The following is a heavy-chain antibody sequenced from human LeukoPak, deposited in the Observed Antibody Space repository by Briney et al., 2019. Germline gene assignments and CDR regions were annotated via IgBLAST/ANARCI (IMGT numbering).Heavy chain of an antibody. D-gene: IGHD2-21*01. CDR1: SVSITSYY. CDR2: IYHSGNT. J-gene: IGHJ4*02. V-gene: IGHV4-59*01. CDR3: ASEVADGY. Sequence: ASETLPLTCSVPSVSITSYYWTWIRQPPGKGLEWIGYIYHSGNTKYNPSLKGRVTMSIDTSKNQFFLNVTSVTAADTAVYYCASEVADGYWGQGTLVIVS.